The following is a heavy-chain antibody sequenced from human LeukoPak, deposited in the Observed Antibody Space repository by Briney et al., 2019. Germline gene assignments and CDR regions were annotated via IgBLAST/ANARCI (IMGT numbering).Heavy chain of an antibody. J-gene: IGHJ6*03. V-gene: IGHV4-59*01. CDR1: GGSISSYY. D-gene: IGHD3-10*01. Sequence: SETLSLTCTVSGGSISSYYWSWIRQPPGKGLEWIGYTYYSGSTNYNPSLKSRVTISVDTSKNQFSLKLSSVTAADTAVYYCARVDGSGSYDAPLDYYYYYMDVWGKGTTVTVSS. CDR2: TYYSGST. CDR3: ARVDGSGSYDAPLDYYYYYMDV.